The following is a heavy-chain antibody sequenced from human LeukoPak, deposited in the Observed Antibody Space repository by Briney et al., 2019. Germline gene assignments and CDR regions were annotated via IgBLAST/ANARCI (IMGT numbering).Heavy chain of an antibody. J-gene: IGHJ4*02. CDR1: GFTFSSYG. CDR2: ISSDGTNK. Sequence: AGGSLRLSCAASGFTFSSYGMHWGRQAPGKGLEWVAVISSDGTNKYYADSVKGRFTISRDNSKNTLYLQMNSLRTEDTAVYYCARHRGPSLYSSGYFDYWGQGTLVTVSS. V-gene: IGHV3-30*03. D-gene: IGHD3-22*01. CDR3: ARHRGPSLYSSGYFDY.